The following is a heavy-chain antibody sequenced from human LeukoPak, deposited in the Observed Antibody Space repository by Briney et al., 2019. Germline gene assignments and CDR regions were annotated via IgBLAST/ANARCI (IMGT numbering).Heavy chain of an antibody. CDR2: IYYSGST. J-gene: IGHJ4*02. D-gene: IGHD2-2*01. CDR1: GGSFSGYY. CDR3: AGGGYCSSTSCYSKPLDY. Sequence: PSETLSLTCAVYGGSFSGYYWGWIRQPPGKGLEWIGSIYYSGSTYYNPSLKSRVTISVDTSKNQFSLKLSSVTAADTAVYYCAGGGYCSSTSCYSKPLDYWGQGTLVTFYS. V-gene: IGHV4-34*01.